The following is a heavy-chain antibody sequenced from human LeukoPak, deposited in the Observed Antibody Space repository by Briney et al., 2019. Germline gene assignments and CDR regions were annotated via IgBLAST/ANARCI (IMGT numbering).Heavy chain of an antibody. CDR1: GFTFSSYE. V-gene: IGHV3-48*03. D-gene: IGHD1-1*01. J-gene: IGHJ4*02. CDR3: ARVRVGESDERGSY. Sequence: GGSLRLSCAASGFTFSSYEMIWVRQAPGKGLEWVSYISGSGGTMYYTDSVKGRFTISRDNAENSLYLQMNNLRADDTAVYYCARVRVGESDERGSYWGQGTLVTVSS. CDR2: ISGSGGTM.